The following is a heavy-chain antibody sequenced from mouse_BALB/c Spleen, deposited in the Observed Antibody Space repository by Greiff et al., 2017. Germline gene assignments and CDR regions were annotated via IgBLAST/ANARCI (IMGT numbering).Heavy chain of an antibody. J-gene: IGHJ4*01. CDR1: GYTFTSYV. CDR2: INPYNDGT. Sequence: VQLQQSGPELVQPGASVKMSCKASGYTFTSYVMHWVKQKPGQGLEWIGYINPYNDGTKYNEKFKGKATLTSDKSSSTAYMELSSLTSEDSAVYYCARERDGYYEAMDYWGQGTSVTVSS. D-gene: IGHD2-3*01. CDR3: ARERDGYYEAMDY. V-gene: IGHV1-14*01.